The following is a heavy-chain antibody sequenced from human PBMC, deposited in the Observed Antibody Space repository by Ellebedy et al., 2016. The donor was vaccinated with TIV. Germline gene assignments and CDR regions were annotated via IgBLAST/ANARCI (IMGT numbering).Heavy chain of an antibody. V-gene: IGHV3-23*01. CDR3: AKGSLLWFGELDV. CDR2: ISGSGGST. CDR1: GFTFSSYA. J-gene: IGHJ6*04. Sequence: GGSLRLXXAASGFTFSSYAMSWVRQAPGKGLEWVSAISGSGGSTYYADSVKGRFTISRDNSKNTLYLQMNSPRAEDTAVYYCAKGSLLWFGELDVWGKGTTVTVSS. D-gene: IGHD3-10*01.